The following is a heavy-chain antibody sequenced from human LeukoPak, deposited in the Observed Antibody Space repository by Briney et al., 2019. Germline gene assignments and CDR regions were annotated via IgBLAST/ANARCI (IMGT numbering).Heavy chain of an antibody. CDR2: IYYSGST. Sequence: SETLSLTCTVSGGSISSYYWSWIRQPPGKGLEWIGYIYYSGSTNYNPSLESRVTISVDTSKNQFSLKLSSVTAADTAVYYCARGRTYYYGSGSSRSAFDIWGQGTMVTVSS. D-gene: IGHD3-10*01. J-gene: IGHJ3*02. CDR3: ARGRTYYYGSGSSRSAFDI. CDR1: GGSISSYY. V-gene: IGHV4-59*01.